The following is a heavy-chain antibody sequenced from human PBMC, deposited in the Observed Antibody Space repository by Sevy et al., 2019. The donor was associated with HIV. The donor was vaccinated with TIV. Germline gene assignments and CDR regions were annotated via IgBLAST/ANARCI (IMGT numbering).Heavy chain of an antibody. J-gene: IGHJ6*03. V-gene: IGHV3-15*01. CDR1: GFTFSNAW. CDR3: TGLYYDFWSGYYRYMDV. D-gene: IGHD3-3*01. Sequence: GGSLRLSCAASGFTFSNAWMSWVRQAPGKGLEWVGRIKSKTDGGTTDNAAPVKGRFTISRDDSKNTLYLQMNSLKTEDTAVYYCTGLYYDFWSGYYRYMDVWGKGTTVTVSS. CDR2: IKSKTDGGTT.